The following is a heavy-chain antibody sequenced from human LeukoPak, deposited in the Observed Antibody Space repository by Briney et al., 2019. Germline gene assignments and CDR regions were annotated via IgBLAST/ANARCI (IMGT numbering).Heavy chain of an antibody. CDR1: GFTFSSYG. Sequence: GGSLRLSCAASGFTFSSYGMHWVRQAPGKGLEWVANINRDGTETYYVGSVKGRFTISIDNAKNSVYLQMNSLRTEDTAIYYCARSRWPEDLWGRGTLVAVSS. D-gene: IGHD4-23*01. V-gene: IGHV3-7*01. CDR2: INRDGTET. J-gene: IGHJ5*02. CDR3: ARSRWPEDL.